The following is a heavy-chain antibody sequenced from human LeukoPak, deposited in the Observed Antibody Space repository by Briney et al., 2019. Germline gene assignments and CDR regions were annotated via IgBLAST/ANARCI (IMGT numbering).Heavy chain of an antibody. CDR1: DGSVSSVGYY. CDR2: IYYSGTT. Sequence: SETLSLTCTVSDGSVSSVGYYWGWIRQPPGKGLEWIGSIYYSGTTYYNPSLASRVTIFVNTSKNQFSLRLSSVTAADTAVYYCARRDQAIDYWGQGTLVTVSS. V-gene: IGHV4-39*01. CDR3: ARRDQAIDY. J-gene: IGHJ4*02. D-gene: IGHD5-24*01.